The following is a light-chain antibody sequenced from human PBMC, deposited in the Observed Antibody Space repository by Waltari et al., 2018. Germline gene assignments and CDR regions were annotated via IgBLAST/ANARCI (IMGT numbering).Light chain of an antibody. V-gene: IGKV1D-8*01. CDR3: QQYYSFPYT. Sequence: VIWMTQSPSLLSASPGDRVTISCRISQGISSYLAWYQQKTGKAPDLLIYAASTLQSGVPSMFSGSGSGTDFTLTISCLQSEDFATYYCQQYYSFPYTFGQGTKLEIK. CDR2: AAS. CDR1: QGISSY. J-gene: IGKJ2*01.